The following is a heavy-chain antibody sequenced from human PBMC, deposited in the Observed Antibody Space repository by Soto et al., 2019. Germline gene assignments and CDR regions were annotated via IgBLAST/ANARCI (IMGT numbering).Heavy chain of an antibody. V-gene: IGHV3-48*03. Sequence: LRLSCAASGFTFSRFELHWVRQAPGKGLEWISYISSSGSTAYYASSVEGRFTISRDDANNSVYLQMDSLRAEDTALYYCTRAAWFPYLSFYWGQGALVTVSS. CDR2: ISSSGSTA. D-gene: IGHD3-10*01. CDR1: GFTFSRFE. J-gene: IGHJ4*02. CDR3: TRAAWFPYLSFY.